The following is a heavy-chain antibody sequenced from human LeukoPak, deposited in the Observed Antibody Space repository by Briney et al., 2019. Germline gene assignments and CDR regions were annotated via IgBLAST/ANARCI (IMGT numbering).Heavy chain of an antibody. CDR3: ARALAAAGSLYYYYYMDV. Sequence: ASVKVSCKASGYTFTSCYMHWVRQAPGQGLEWMGIINPSGGSTSYAQKFQGRVTMTRDMSTSTVYMELSSLRSEDTAVYYCARALAAAGSLYYYYYMDVWGKGTTVTVSS. V-gene: IGHV1-46*01. CDR1: GYTFTSCY. J-gene: IGHJ6*03. CDR2: INPSGGST. D-gene: IGHD6-13*01.